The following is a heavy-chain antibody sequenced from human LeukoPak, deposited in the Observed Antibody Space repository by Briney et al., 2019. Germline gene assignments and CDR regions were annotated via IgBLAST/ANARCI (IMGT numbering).Heavy chain of an antibody. J-gene: IGHJ4*02. V-gene: IGHV3-15*01. Sequence: GGSLRLSCAVSGFTFSNAWMSWVRQAPGKGLEWVGRIKRKTDGGTTDYAAPVKGRFTISRDDSKNTLYLQMNSLKTDDTAVYYCTTVVRGVITYFDYWGQGTLVTVSS. CDR2: IKRKTDGGTT. CDR3: TTVVRGVITYFDY. CDR1: GFTFSNAW. D-gene: IGHD3-10*01.